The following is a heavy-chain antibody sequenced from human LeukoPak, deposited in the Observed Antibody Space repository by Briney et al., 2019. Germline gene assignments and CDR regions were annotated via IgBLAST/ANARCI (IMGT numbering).Heavy chain of an antibody. CDR2: IYYSGST. CDR3: AREHKYCSGGSCYGGRVWFDP. D-gene: IGHD2-15*01. J-gene: IGHJ5*02. CDR1: GGSISRGGYY. V-gene: IGHV4-31*03. Sequence: PSQTLSLTCTVSGGSISRGGYYWSWIRQHPGKGLEWIGYIYYSGSTYYNPSLKSRVTISVDTSKNQFSLKLSSVTAADTAVYYCAREHKYCSGGSCYGGRVWFDPWGQGTLVTVSS.